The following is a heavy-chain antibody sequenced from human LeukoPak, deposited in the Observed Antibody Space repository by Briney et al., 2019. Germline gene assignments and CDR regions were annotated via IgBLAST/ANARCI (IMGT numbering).Heavy chain of an antibody. J-gene: IGHJ4*02. CDR2: ISRSGSSI. CDR1: GFTFSDYY. Sequence: KSGGSLRLSCAASGFTFSDYYMSWIRQAPGKGLEWLSYISRSGSSIHYADSVKGRFTSSRDNAKNSLSLQMNSLRAEDTAVYYCARDFRDRSMPIDFWGQGTLVTVSS. CDR3: ARDFRDRSMPIDF. V-gene: IGHV3-11*01. D-gene: IGHD2/OR15-2a*01.